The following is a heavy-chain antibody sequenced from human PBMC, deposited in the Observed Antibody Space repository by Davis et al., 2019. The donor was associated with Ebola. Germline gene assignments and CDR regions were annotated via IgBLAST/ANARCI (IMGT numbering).Heavy chain of an antibody. V-gene: IGHV4-39*07. Sequence: SETLSLTCSVSGDSISSSRYYWGWIRQSPGKGLEWIGTMYSNGNTDYDPSLKSRVTISADTSRNQFSLKLTSVTAADTAVYYCASAPYENYWGQGTLVTVSS. CDR1: GDSISSSRYY. CDR3: ASAPYENY. CDR2: MYSNGNT. D-gene: IGHD3-16*01. J-gene: IGHJ4*02.